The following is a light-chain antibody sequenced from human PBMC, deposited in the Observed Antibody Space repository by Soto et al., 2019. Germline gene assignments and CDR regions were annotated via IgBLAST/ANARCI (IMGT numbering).Light chain of an antibody. CDR3: CSYAGRV. J-gene: IGLJ2*01. CDR2: EVS. CDR1: SSDVGSYNL. V-gene: IGLV2-23*02. Sequence: QSALTQPASVSGSPGQSITISCTGTSSDVGSYNLVSWYQQHPGKAPKLMIYEVSKRPSGVSNRFCGSKSGNTASLTISGLQAEDEADYYCCSYAGRVFGGGTKLTVL.